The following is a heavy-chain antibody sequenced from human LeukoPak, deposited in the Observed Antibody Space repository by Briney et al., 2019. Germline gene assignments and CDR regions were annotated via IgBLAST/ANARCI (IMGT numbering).Heavy chain of an antibody. CDR3: AKDGVVVVAATPGYYYYMDV. V-gene: IGHV3-23*01. CDR1: GFTLSSYA. D-gene: IGHD2-15*01. CDR2: INGRGGST. J-gene: IGHJ6*03. Sequence: PGGALKLSCATSGFTLSSYALSWVRQAPGKGLEWVSAINGRGGSTYYADSVKGRFTISRDNSKNTLYLQMNSLRAEDTAVYYCAKDGVVVVAATPGYYYYMDVWGKGTTVTVSS.